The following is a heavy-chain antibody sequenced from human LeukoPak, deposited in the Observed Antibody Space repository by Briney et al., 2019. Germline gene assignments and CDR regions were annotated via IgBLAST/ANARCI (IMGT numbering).Heavy chain of an antibody. CDR1: GGSSRSGDYF. CDR2: IHYSGNT. D-gene: IGHD4-23*01. V-gene: IGHV4-30-4*01. CDR3: ARENNDYGGKKAFDF. J-gene: IGHJ4*02. Sequence: SETLSLTCAVSGGSSRSGDYFWSWIRQPPGKGLEWIGHIHYSGNTYYNPSLKSRVSISVDTSKNQFSLKLSSVTAADTAVYYCARENNDYGGKKAFDFWGQGTLVTVSS.